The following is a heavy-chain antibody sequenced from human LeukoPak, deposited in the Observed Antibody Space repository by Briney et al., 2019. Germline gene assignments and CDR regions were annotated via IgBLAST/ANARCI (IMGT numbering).Heavy chain of an antibody. J-gene: IGHJ4*02. V-gene: IGHV4-30-2*01. D-gene: IGHD5-18*01. CDR3: ASVDTAMVTFDY. CDR1: GDSVSGVY. Sequence: SETLSLTCTVSGDSVSGVYWSWIRQPPGKGLEWIGYIYHSGSTYYNPSLKSRVTISVDRSKNQFSLKLSSVAAADTAVYYCASVDTAMVTFDYWGQGTLVTVSS. CDR2: IYHSGST.